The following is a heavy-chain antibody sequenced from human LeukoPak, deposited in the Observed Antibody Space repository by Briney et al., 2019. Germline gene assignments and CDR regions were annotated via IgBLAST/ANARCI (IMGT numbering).Heavy chain of an antibody. CDR2: IRWNSGSI. CDR3: AKEQMAGAFDY. Sequence: PGRSLRLPCAASGFTFDDYAMHWVRQAPGKGLEWVSGIRWNSGSIGYADSVKGRFTISRDNAKNSLYLQMNSLRAEDTALYYCAKEQMAGAFDYWGQGTLVTVSS. D-gene: IGHD6-19*01. J-gene: IGHJ4*02. CDR1: GFTFDDYA. V-gene: IGHV3-9*01.